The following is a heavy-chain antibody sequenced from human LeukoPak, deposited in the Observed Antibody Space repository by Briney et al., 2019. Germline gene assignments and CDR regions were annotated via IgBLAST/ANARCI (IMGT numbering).Heavy chain of an antibody. CDR1: GYTFTGYY. Sequence: ASVKVSCKASGYTFTGYYMHWVRQAPGQGLEWMGWINPNSGGTNYAQKFQARVTMTRDTSISTAYMELSRLRSDDTAVYYCARGYGSGSYRGDFDPWGQGTLVTVSS. J-gene: IGHJ5*02. CDR3: ARGYGSGSYRGDFDP. V-gene: IGHV1-2*02. CDR2: INPNSGGT. D-gene: IGHD3-10*01.